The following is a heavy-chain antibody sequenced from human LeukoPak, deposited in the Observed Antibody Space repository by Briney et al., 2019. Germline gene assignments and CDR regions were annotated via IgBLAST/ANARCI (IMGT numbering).Heavy chain of an antibody. J-gene: IGHJ4*02. Sequence: GGSLRLSCAASVFTFSSYWMTWVRQAPGKGLEWVANIKQDGSEKYYVDSVKGRFTISRDNAKNSLYMQMNSLRVEDTAVYHCARAVTGTGYGSFDYWGQGTLVTVSS. V-gene: IGHV3-7*01. CDR2: IKQDGSEK. CDR1: VFTFSSYW. D-gene: IGHD6-19*01. CDR3: ARAVTGTGYGSFDY.